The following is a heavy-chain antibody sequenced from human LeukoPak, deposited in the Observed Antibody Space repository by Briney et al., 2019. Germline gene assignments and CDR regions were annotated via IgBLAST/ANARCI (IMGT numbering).Heavy chain of an antibody. CDR3: AELGITMIGGV. CDR2: ISFDGSNK. D-gene: IGHD3-10*02. J-gene: IGHJ6*04. V-gene: IGHV3-30*18. Sequence: PGGSLRLSCAASGFTFSNYDMHWVRQAPGKGLEWLAGISFDGSNKYYADSVKGRFTISRDNAKNSLYLQMNSLRAEDTAVYYCAELGITMIGGVWGKGTTVTISS. CDR1: GFTFSNYD.